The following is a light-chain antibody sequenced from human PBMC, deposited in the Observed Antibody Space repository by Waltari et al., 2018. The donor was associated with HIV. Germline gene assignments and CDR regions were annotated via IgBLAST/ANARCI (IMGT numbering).Light chain of an antibody. CDR1: SSDVGGYNY. CDR3: SSYTSSRV. J-gene: IGLJ3*02. CDR2: EVS. V-gene: IGLV2-14*01. Sequence: QSALTQPASVSGSPGQSITISCTGTSSDVGGYNYVSWYQQHPGKAPKLMIYEVSNRPSGVSNRCSGSKSGNTASLTISGLQAEDEADYYCSSYTSSRVFGGGTKLTVL.